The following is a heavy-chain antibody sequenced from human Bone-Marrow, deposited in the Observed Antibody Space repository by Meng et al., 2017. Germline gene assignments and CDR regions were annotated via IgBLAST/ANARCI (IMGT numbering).Heavy chain of an antibody. Sequence: GGSLRLSCAASGFTFSSYAMHWVRQAPGKGLEWVAVISYDGSNKYYADSVKGRFTISRDNSKNTLYLQMNSLRVEDTAVYYCARGGAYGDYYFDYWGQGTRVTVSS. CDR3: ARGGAYGDYYFDY. D-gene: IGHD4-17*01. V-gene: IGHV3-30*04. CDR1: GFTFSSYA. CDR2: ISYDGSNK. J-gene: IGHJ4*02.